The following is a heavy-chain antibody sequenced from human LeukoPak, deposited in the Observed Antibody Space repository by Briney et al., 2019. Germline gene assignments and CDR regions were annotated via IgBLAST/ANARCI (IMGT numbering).Heavy chain of an antibody. CDR2: AHNTGST. CDR3: ARGYCSSTSCYTLDSDGFFDY. V-gene: IGHV4-4*09. Sequence: SETLSLTCIVSGDSVTNSYWSWIRQPPGEGLEWIGAAHNTGSTNYNPSLKSRATISVDTSKNLFYLNLNSVTAADTAVYYCARGYCSSTSCYTLDSDGFFDYWGQGTLVTVSS. D-gene: IGHD2-2*02. J-gene: IGHJ4*02. CDR1: GDSVTNSY.